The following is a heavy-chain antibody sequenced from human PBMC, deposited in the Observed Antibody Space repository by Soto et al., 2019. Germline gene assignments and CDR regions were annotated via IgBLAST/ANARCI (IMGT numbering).Heavy chain of an antibody. Sequence: AGGSLRLSCAASGFTFYSSAMSWVRQAPGKGLEWVSAISTTGGNTLYADSVEGRFTISRDNSKNTLYLQMNSLRAEDTAIYYCAKPSGGSYPESRVFDSWGQGTRVTVSS. CDR1: GFTFYSSA. CDR2: ISTTGGNT. J-gene: IGHJ5*01. CDR3: AKPSGGSYPESRVFDS. V-gene: IGHV3-23*01. D-gene: IGHD1-26*01.